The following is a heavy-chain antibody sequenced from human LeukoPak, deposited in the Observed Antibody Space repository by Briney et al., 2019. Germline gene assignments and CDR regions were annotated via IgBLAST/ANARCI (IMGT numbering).Heavy chain of an antibody. CDR2: ISGSGGST. Sequence: GGSLRLSCAASGFTFSSYAMSWVRQAPGKGLEWVSAISGSGGSTYYADSVKGRFTISRDNSKNTLYLQMSSLRAEDTAVYYCAKGADIVVVPAAPAAFDIWGQGTMVTVSS. J-gene: IGHJ3*02. CDR1: GFTFSSYA. D-gene: IGHD2-2*01. CDR3: AKGADIVVVPAAPAAFDI. V-gene: IGHV3-23*01.